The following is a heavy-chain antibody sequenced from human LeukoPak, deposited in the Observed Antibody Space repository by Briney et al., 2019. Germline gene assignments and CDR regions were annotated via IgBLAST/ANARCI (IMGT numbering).Heavy chain of an antibody. Sequence: GGSLRLSCTASGFTFGDYAMSWFRQAPGKGLEWVGFIRSKAYGGTTEYAASVKGRFTISRDDTKSIAYLQMNSLKTEDTAVYYCTRVTGNYDFWSGYYYYYYMDVWGKGTTVTVSS. CDR3: TRVTGNYDFWSGYYYYYYMDV. CDR2: IRSKAYGGTT. J-gene: IGHJ6*03. CDR1: GFTFGDYA. D-gene: IGHD3-3*01. V-gene: IGHV3-49*03.